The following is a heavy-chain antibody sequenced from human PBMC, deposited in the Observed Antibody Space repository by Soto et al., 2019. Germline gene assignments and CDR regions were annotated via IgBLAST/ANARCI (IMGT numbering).Heavy chain of an antibody. V-gene: IGHV3-48*02. D-gene: IGHD4-4*01. CDR3: ARDWYSNALAPDAFDI. Sequence: EVQLVESGGGLVQPGESLRLSCAASGFTFSSYSLNWVRQAPGKGLEWVSYISASSSNIYYADSVKGRFTISRDNANNSLYLQMNSLRDGDPAVYYCARDWYSNALAPDAFDIWGQGTMVIVSS. CDR1: GFTFSSYS. J-gene: IGHJ3*02. CDR2: ISASSSNI.